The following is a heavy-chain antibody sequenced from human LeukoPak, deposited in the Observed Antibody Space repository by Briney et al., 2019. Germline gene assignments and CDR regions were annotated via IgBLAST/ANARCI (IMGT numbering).Heavy chain of an antibody. CDR3: TRSAYCTGGTCYSKTFDY. CDR1: GFNFRNYA. J-gene: IGHJ4*02. V-gene: IGHV3-30*02. CDR2: IRFDGIHK. D-gene: IGHD2-15*01. Sequence: GGSLRLSCAASGFNFRNYAMHWVRQAPGKEPEWVALIRFDGIHKYYADSVKGRFTISRDNSRDTLSLQMSSLRAEDTAVYYCTRSAYCTGGTCYSKTFDYWGQGTLVTVSS.